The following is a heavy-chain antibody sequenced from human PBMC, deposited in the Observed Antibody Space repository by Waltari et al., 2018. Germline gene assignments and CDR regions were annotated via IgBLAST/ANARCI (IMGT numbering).Heavy chain of an antibody. Sequence: QVQLVQSGAEVKKPGASVKVSCKASGYTFTGYYMHWVRQAPGQGLEWMGWINPNSGGTNYAQKFQGRVTMTRDTSISTAYMELSRLRSDDTAVYYCASLYDFWSGEEDAFDIWGQGTMVTVSS. CDR2: INPNSGGT. CDR3: ASLYDFWSGEEDAFDI. V-gene: IGHV1-2*02. D-gene: IGHD3-3*01. CDR1: GYTFTGYY. J-gene: IGHJ3*02.